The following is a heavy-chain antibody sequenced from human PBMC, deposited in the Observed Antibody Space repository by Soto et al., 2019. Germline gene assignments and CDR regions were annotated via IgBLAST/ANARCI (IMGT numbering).Heavy chain of an antibody. CDR3: ARXNGGGDYYDSSLDAFDI. V-gene: IGHV1-69*13. CDR1: GGTFSSYA. D-gene: IGHD3-22*01. CDR2: IIPIFSTP. Sequence: SVKVSCKASGGTFSSYAISWVRQAPGQGLEWMGGIIPIFSTPNYAQKFQGGVTITADESTSTAYMELSSLRSEDTAVYYCARXNGGGDYYDSSLDAFDIWGKQTMFTVAS. J-gene: IGHJ3*02.